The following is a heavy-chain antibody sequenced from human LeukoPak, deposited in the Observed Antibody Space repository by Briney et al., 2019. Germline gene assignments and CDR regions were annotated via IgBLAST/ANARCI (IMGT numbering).Heavy chain of an antibody. CDR2: VYYRGST. CDR3: ARRARRAIFGVVIDYYYYMDV. D-gene: IGHD3-3*01. V-gene: IGHV4-59*02. Sequence: SETLSLTCTVSGDSVTSYYWTWIRQPPGKGLEWIGYVYYRGSTYYNPSLKSRVTISVDRSKNQFSLKLSSVTAADTAVYYCARRARRAIFGVVIDYYYYMDVWGKGTTVTVSS. CDR1: GDSVTSYY. J-gene: IGHJ6*03.